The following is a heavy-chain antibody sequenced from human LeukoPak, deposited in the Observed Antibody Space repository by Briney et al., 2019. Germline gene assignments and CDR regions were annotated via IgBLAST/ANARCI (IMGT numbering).Heavy chain of an antibody. D-gene: IGHD1-7*01. CDR1: GYTFTNYY. CDR2: INPNSGGT. CDR3: ACEGITGTGYFDY. V-gene: IGHV1-2*02. Sequence: ASVKVSCKASGYTFTNYYIHWVRQAPGQGLEWMGWINPNSGGTNYAQKFQGRVTMTRDTSISTAYMELSRLRSDDTAVYYCACEGITGTGYFDYWGQGTLVTVSS. J-gene: IGHJ4*02.